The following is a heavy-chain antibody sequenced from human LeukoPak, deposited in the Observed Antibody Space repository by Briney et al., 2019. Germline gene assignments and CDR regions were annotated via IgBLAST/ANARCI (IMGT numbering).Heavy chain of an antibody. CDR3: ARGQGTVTTH. D-gene: IGHD4-17*01. CDR2: INHSGSA. Sequence: KASETLSLTCAVPGGSFSGYYWTWIRQPPGKGLEWIGEINHSGSANYNPSLKSRVTISLDTSKNQFSLKLSSVTAADTAVYYCARGQGTVTTHWGQGTLVTVSS. V-gene: IGHV4-34*01. CDR1: GGSFSGYY. J-gene: IGHJ4*02.